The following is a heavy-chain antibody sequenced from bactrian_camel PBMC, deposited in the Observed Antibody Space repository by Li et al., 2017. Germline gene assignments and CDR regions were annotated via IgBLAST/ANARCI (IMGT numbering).Heavy chain of an antibody. CDR1: GFPSHDCV. CDR2: ISTDGNS. D-gene: IGHD3*01. V-gene: IGHV3S53*01. Sequence: HVQLVESGGGSVQPGGSLRLSCTAPGFPSHDCVIEYDRQAPGRQREYVSSISTDGNSTYRSTVKSRFIISSDDSKDTLYLQMSNLKIEDTDVHYSARGSSRQATMTARGQGTQVTVS. J-gene: IGHJ4*01.